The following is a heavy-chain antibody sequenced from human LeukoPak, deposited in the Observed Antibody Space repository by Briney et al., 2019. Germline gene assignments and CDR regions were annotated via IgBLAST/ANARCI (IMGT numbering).Heavy chain of an antibody. V-gene: IGHV3-74*01. Sequence: PGGSLRLSCAASGFSLSGSWMHWVRHAPGKGLMWVSQSKYDGSTKSYAASVRGRFTISRDNAKNTLYLHMDSLRAEDTAVYYCARSDYFHNWGQGTMVVVSA. CDR1: GFSLSGSW. CDR2: SKYDGSTK. CDR3: ARSDYFHN. J-gene: IGHJ3*01. D-gene: IGHD2/OR15-2a*01.